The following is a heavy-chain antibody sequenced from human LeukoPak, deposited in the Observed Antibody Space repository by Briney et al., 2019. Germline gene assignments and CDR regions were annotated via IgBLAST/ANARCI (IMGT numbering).Heavy chain of an antibody. CDR3: ARGTVAGTD. D-gene: IGHD6-19*01. Sequence: PGRSLRLSCAASGFTFSSYAMRWVRQAPGKGLEWVAVISYDGSNKYYADSVKGRFTISRDNSKNTLYLQMNSLRAEDTAVYYCARGTVAGTDWGQGTLVTVSS. CDR2: ISYDGSNK. J-gene: IGHJ4*02. CDR1: GFTFSSYA. V-gene: IGHV3-30-3*01.